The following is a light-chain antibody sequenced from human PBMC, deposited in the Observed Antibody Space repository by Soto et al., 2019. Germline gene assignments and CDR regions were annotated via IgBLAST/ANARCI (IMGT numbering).Light chain of an antibody. CDR3: QQFDDSVT. J-gene: IGKJ5*01. CDR2: DAS. CDR1: QHVSTY. V-gene: IGKV3-11*01. Sequence: EIVMTQSPATLPVSPGGGATLSFRASQHVSTYVPWYQQKPGHAPRLLIFDASNRATGVPARFSGSGSGTDFTLTISRLEPEDSAVYYCQQFDDSVTFGQGTRLEI.